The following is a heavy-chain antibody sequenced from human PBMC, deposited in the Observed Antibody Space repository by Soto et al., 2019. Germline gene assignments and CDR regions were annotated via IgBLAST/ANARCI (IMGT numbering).Heavy chain of an antibody. CDR2: ISAYNGNT. CDR3: ARDSDGAFDI. CDR1: GYTFTSYG. Sequence: GASVKVSCKASGYTFTSYGISWVRQAPGQGLEWMGWISAYNGNTNYAQKLQGRVTMTRDTSISTAYMELSRLRSDDTAVYYCARDSDGAFDIWGQGTMVNVSS. J-gene: IGHJ3*02. V-gene: IGHV1-18*01.